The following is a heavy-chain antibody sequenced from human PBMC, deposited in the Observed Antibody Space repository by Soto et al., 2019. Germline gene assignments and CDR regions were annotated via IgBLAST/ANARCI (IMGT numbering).Heavy chain of an antibody. CDR2: INHSGST. Sequence: SETLSLTCAVYGGSFSGYYWSWIRQPPGKGLEWIGEINHSGSTNYNPSLKSRVTISVDTPKNQFSLKLSSVTAADTAVYYCARIIPKVVPFDYWGQGTLVTVSS. CDR1: GGSFSGYY. CDR3: ARIIPKVVPFDY. V-gene: IGHV4-34*01. J-gene: IGHJ4*02. D-gene: IGHD2-2*02.